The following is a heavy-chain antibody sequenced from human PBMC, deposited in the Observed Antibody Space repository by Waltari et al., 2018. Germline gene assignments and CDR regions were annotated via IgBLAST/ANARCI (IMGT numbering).Heavy chain of an antibody. CDR1: GFTFSSYD. Sequence: EVQLVESGGGLVQPGGSLRLSCAASGFTFSSYDMHWVRQATGKGLEWVSAIGTAGDTYYPGSVKGRFTIARENAKNSLYLQMNSLRAEDTAVYYCARASTYYDFWSGYSPDAFDIWGQGTMVTVSS. D-gene: IGHD3-3*01. V-gene: IGHV3-13*01. CDR2: IGTAGDT. J-gene: IGHJ3*02. CDR3: ARASTYYDFWSGYSPDAFDI.